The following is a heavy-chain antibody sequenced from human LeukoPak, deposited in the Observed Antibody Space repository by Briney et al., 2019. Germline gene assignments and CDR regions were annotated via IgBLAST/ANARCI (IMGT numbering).Heavy chain of an antibody. CDR3: TRSVRNGHIDY. V-gene: IGHV1-8*01. CDR2: MNHNSGNT. CDR1: GYTFTSYD. J-gene: IGHJ4*02. Sequence: GASVKVSCKASGYTFTSYDINWVRQATGQGLEWMGWMNHNSGNTGYAQKFQGRVTMTRSTSISTAYMELSSLRFEDTAVYYCTRSVRNGHIDYWGQGTLVTVSS. D-gene: IGHD2-21*01.